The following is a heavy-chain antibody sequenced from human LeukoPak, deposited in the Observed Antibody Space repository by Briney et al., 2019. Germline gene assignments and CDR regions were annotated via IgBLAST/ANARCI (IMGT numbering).Heavy chain of an antibody. D-gene: IGHD2-21*02. CDR2: ISYDGSNK. J-gene: IGHJ4*02. CDR1: GFTFSSYA. Sequence: GGSLRLSCAASGFTFSSYAMHWVRQASGKGLEWVAVISYDGSNKYYADSVKGRFTISRDNSKNTLYLQMNSLRAEDTAVYYCARDRTETAIDYWGQGTLVTVSS. V-gene: IGHV3-30-3*01. CDR3: ARDRTETAIDY.